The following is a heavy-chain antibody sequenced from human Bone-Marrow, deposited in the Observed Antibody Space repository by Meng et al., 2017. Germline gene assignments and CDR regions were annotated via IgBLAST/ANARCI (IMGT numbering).Heavy chain of an antibody. J-gene: IGHJ4*02. CDR2: INPSGGST. CDR3: ARDQPLDTAMVNLDY. V-gene: IGHV1-46*01. Sequence: LVQSGTEVKKPGASVKVSCKASGYIFTEYYVHWVRQAPGQGLEWRGIINPSGGSTSYAQKFQGRVTMTRDTSTSTVYMELSSLRSEDTAVYYCARDQPLDTAMVNLDYWGQGTLVTVSS. D-gene: IGHD5-18*01. CDR1: GYIFTEYY.